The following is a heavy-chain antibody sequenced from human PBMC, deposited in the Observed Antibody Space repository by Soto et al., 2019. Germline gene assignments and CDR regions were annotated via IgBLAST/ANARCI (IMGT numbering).Heavy chain of an antibody. D-gene: IGHD3-10*01. CDR3: DGSHX. J-gene: IGHJ4*02. Sequence: WGSLRLSCAASGFTFSTCAMSWARQAPGKGLEWVSTISSDGSGAHYAYSVRGRFTISKDNSKNTLYLQMERLRVEDTAIYYCDGSHXWGQGTLLTVSX. V-gene: IGHV3-23*01. CDR2: ISSDGSGA. CDR1: GFTFSTCA.